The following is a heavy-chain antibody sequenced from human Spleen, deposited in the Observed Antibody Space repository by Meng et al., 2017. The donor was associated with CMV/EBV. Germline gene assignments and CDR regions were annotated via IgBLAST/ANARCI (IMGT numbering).Heavy chain of an antibody. J-gene: IGHJ6*02. D-gene: IGHD6-19*01. CDR2: TDSAGSDT. CDR1: GFPSRSYW. Sequence: GESLKISCVASGFPSRSYWMHWVRQAQGTGLVWVSRTDSAGSDTSYADAVKGRFTISRDNAKNTLYLQMKSLRAEDTDVYYCAREGYSSSKGMDVWGQGTTVTVSS. CDR3: AREGYSSSKGMDV. V-gene: IGHV3-74*01.